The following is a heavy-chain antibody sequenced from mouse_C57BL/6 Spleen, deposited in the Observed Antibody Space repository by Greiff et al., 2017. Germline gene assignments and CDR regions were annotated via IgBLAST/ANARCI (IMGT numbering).Heavy chain of an antibody. J-gene: IGHJ4*01. D-gene: IGHD2-4*01. V-gene: IGHV1-80*01. CDR1: GYAFSSYW. CDR3: ARFGSTMNAMDY. CDR2: IYPGGGDT. Sequence: VQLQQSGAELVKPGASVKISCKASGYAFSSYWMNWVKQRPGKGLEWIGQIYPGGGDTNYNGKFKGKATLTADKSSSTAYMQLSSLTSEDSAVYFCARFGSTMNAMDYWGQGTSVTVSS.